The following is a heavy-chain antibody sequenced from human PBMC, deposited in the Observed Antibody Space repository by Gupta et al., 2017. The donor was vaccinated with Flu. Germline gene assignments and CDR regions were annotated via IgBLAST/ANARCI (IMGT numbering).Heavy chain of an antibody. V-gene: IGHV3-23*02. D-gene: IGHD3-3*01. CDR2: VSGSRSSR. CDR3: AKSSIVHYVFWSGSRRGAFDT. J-gene: IGHJ3*02. Sequence: VRQGPGTGLGLVSVVSGSRSSRNYEDSSKGRLAISRENTKNTLFLQMNSLGAEDTAVYYCAKSSIVHYVFWSGSRRGAFDTWGQGTMVTVSS.